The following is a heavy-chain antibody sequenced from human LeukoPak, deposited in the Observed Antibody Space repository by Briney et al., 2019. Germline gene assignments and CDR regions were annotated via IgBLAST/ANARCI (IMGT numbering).Heavy chain of an antibody. CDR3: AKSPGYCSGGSCSPYYFDY. V-gene: IGHV3-23*01. CDR2: ISGSGGST. J-gene: IGHJ4*02. CDR1: GFTFSSYA. D-gene: IGHD2-15*01. Sequence: GGSLRLSCAASGFTFSSYAMSWVRQAPGKGLEWVSAISGSGGSTYYADSVKGRFTISRDNSKNTLYLQMNSLRAEDTAVYYCAKSPGYCSGGSCSPYYFDYWGQGTLVTVSS.